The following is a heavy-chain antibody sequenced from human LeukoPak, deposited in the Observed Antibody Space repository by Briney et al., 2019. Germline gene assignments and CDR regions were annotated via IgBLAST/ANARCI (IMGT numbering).Heavy chain of an antibody. CDR1: GFTVSSNF. CDR3: TNLPSY. V-gene: IGHV3-66*02. Sequence: GGSLRLSCAASGFTVSSNFMTWVRQAPGKGLEWVSVIYSDGSTFYADSVKGRFTISTDNSKNTLYLQMNSLRAEDTAVYYCTNLPSYWGQGTLVTVSS. CDR2: IYSDGST. J-gene: IGHJ4*02.